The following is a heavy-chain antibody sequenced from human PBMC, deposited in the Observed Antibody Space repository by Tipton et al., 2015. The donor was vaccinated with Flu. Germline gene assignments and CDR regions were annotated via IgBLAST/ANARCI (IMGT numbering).Heavy chain of an antibody. V-gene: IGHV4-34*01. CDR1: GGSFSGYY. J-gene: IGHJ4*02. D-gene: IGHD3-9*01. CDR3: ARGRFTARYFDWHRYFDY. Sequence: TLSLTCAVYGGSFSGYYWSWIRQPPGKGLGWIGEINHSGSTNYNPSLKSRVTISVDTSKNQFSLKLSSVTAADTAVYYCARGRFTARYFDWHRYFDYWGQGTLVTVSS. CDR2: INHSGST.